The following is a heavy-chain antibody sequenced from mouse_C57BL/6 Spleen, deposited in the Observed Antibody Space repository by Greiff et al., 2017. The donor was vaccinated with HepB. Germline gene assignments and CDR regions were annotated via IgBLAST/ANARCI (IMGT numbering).Heavy chain of an antibody. D-gene: IGHD1-1*01. V-gene: IGHV5-17*01. J-gene: IGHJ1*03. CDR3: ARSYYYGSSYWYFDV. CDR2: ISSGSSTI. Sequence: EVMLVESGGGLVKPGGSLKLSCAASGFTFSDYGMHWVRQAPEKGLEWVAYISSGSSTIYYADTVKGRFTISRDNAKKTLFLQMTSLRSEDTSMYYCARSYYYGSSYWYFDVWGTGTTVTVSS. CDR1: GFTFSDYG.